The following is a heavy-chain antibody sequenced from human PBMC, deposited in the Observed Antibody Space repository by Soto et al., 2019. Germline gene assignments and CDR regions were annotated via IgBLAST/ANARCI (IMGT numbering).Heavy chain of an antibody. CDR2: IYWDDDK. CDR1: GFSLSTSGVG. Sequence: QITLKESGPTLVKPTQTLTLTCTFSGFSLSTSGVGVGWIRQPPGKALEWLALIYWDDDKRYSPSLKSRLTIPQETSKNQVVPTMNTMDPVDTATYYCAHRRVGAPQHPYYNGMDVWGQGTTVTVSS. V-gene: IGHV2-5*02. CDR3: AHRRVGAPQHPYYNGMDV. J-gene: IGHJ6*02. D-gene: IGHD1-26*01.